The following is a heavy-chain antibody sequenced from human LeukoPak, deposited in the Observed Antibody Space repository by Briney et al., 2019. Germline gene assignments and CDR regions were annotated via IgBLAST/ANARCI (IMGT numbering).Heavy chain of an antibody. CDR2: MNPNSGNT. Sequence: GASVKVSCKASGYTFTSYDINWVRQATGQGLEWMGWMNPNSGNTGYAQKFQGRVTMTRNTSISTAYTELSSLRSEDTAVYYCARTGGSSGYYLFDYWGQGTLVTVSS. V-gene: IGHV1-8*01. CDR3: ARTGGSSGYYLFDY. CDR1: GYTFTSYD. D-gene: IGHD3-22*01. J-gene: IGHJ4*02.